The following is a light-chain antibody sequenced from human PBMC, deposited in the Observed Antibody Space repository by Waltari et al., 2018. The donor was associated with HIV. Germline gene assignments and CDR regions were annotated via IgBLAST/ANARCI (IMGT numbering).Light chain of an antibody. CDR1: HSVSSW. Sequence: DIQMTQSPSTLSASVGDRVTISCRASHSVSSWLAWYQQKPGRVPNVLIYKASTLPSGVPSRFSGSGSGTNFTLTISSLQSEDVATYYCQQYNSYSRAFGQGTKVEIK. CDR2: KAS. V-gene: IGKV1-5*03. CDR3: QQYNSYSRA. J-gene: IGKJ1*01.